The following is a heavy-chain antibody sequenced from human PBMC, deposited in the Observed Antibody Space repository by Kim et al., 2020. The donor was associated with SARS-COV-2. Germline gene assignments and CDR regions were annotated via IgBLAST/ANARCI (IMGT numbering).Heavy chain of an antibody. D-gene: IGHD3-22*01. CDR1: GFTFSSYW. Sequence: GGSLRLSCAASGFTFSSYWMHWVRQAPGNGLVWVSRINSDGSSTSYADSVKGRFTISRDNAKNTLYLQMNSLRAEDTAVYYCARARPWDYYDSSGYPPDYWGQGTLVTVSS. J-gene: IGHJ4*02. V-gene: IGHV3-74*01. CDR2: INSDGSST. CDR3: ARARPWDYYDSSGYPPDY.